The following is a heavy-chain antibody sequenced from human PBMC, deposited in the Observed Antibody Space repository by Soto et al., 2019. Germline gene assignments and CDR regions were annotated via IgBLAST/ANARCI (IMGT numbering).Heavy chain of an antibody. CDR1: GDSISSGGYY. CDR3: AREVAATPQFDY. CDR2: IYYSGST. J-gene: IGHJ4*02. V-gene: IGHV4-31*03. D-gene: IGHD2-15*01. Sequence: SETLSITCTVCGDSISSGGYYWSWIRQHPGKGLEWIGYIYYSGSTYYNPSLKSRVTISVDTSKNQFSLKLSSVTAADTAVYYCAREVAATPQFDYWGQGTLVTVSS.